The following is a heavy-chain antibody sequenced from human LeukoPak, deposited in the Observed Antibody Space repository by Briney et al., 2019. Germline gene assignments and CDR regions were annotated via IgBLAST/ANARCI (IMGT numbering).Heavy chain of an antibody. CDR2: INPNSGGT. CDR3: AREPSQRRYYDSSGYPRY. J-gene: IGHJ4*02. Sequence: ASVKVSCKASGGTFSSYAISWVRQAPGQGLEWMGRINPNSGGTNYAQKFQGRVTMTRDTSISTAYMELSRLRSDDTAVYYCAREPSQRRYYDSSGYPRYWGQGTLVTVSS. V-gene: IGHV1-2*06. D-gene: IGHD3-22*01. CDR1: GGTFSSYA.